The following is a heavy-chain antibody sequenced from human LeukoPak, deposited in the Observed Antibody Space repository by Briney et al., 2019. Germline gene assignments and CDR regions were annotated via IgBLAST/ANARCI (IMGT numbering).Heavy chain of an antibody. J-gene: IGHJ4*02. CDR1: GGSISSSSYY. CDR3: ATAGGPMVRGAPYLDY. Sequence: SETLSLTCTVSGGSISSSSYYWGWIRQPPGKGLEWIGSIYYSGSTYYNPSLKSRVTISVDTSKNQFSLKLSSVTAADTAVYYCATAGGPMVRGAPYLDYWGQGTLVTVSS. D-gene: IGHD3-10*01. V-gene: IGHV4-39*07. CDR2: IYYSGST.